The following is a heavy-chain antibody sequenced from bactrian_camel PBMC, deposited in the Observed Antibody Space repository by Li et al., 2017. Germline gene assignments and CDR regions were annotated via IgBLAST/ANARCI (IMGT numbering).Heavy chain of an antibody. CDR3: APEYCNGGVRRS. D-gene: IGHD7*01. CDR2: ISSDGTT. V-gene: IGHV3S53*01. J-gene: IGHJ4*01. CDR1: EYIGDKCR. Sequence: HVQLVESGGGSVQAGGSLKLTCVVSEYIGDKCRIGWYRRPPGKSRDLVSSISSDGTTKYIDSVKGRFTISQDKSKNTLYLQMDSLKTEDTAVYYCAPEYCNGGVRRSWGQGTQVIVS.